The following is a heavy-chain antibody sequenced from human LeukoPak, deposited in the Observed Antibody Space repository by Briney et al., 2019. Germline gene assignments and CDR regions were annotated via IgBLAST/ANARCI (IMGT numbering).Heavy chain of an antibody. Sequence: GGSLRLSCAASGFTFRSYEMNWVRQAPGKGLEWVSFISNSGDSIYYADSVKGRFTISRDNAKNSLFLQMNSLRAEDTAVYYCARSIKGDSDHWGQGTLVTVSS. CDR2: ISNSGDSI. V-gene: IGHV3-48*03. D-gene: IGHD3-10*01. J-gene: IGHJ4*02. CDR1: GFTFRSYE. CDR3: ARSIKGDSDH.